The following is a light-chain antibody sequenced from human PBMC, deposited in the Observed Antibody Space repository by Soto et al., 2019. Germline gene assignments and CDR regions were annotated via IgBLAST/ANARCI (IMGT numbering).Light chain of an antibody. Sequence: EMVMTQSPATLSVSPGERATLSCRASQSVSSNLAWYQQKPGQAPRLVFYGASTRAAGIPARFSGSGAGTEFTLPMSSLQSEDFAVYYCQQDNGWPLTFGGGTKVEIK. V-gene: IGKV3-15*01. CDR1: QSVSSN. CDR2: GAS. CDR3: QQDNGWPLT. J-gene: IGKJ4*01.